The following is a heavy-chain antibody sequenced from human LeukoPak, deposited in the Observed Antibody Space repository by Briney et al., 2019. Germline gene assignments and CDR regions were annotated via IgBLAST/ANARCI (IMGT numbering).Heavy chain of an antibody. V-gene: IGHV1-69*13. Sequence: SVKVSCKASGGTFSSYAISWVRQAPGQGLEWMGGIIPIFGTANYAQKFQGRVTITADESTSTAYMELSSLRSEDTAVYYCAREVVVPAARFDPWGQGTLVTVSS. CDR1: GGTFSSYA. J-gene: IGHJ5*02. CDR3: AREVVVPAARFDP. CDR2: IIPIFGTA. D-gene: IGHD2-2*01.